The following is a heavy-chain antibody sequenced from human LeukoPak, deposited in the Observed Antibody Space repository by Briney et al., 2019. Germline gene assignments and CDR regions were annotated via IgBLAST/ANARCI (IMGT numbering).Heavy chain of an antibody. D-gene: IGHD5-12*01. V-gene: IGHV4-59*01. J-gene: IGHJ4*02. CDR2: ADSRGST. Sequence: PSETLSLTCAVSGGTITGYHWSWMRQPPGKGLDWIGYADSRGSTLYNPSLKSRVAISVDTSQRQLSLRLTSVTAADTAVYYCARVGSGSHFDYWGQGTLVAVSS. CDR1: GGTITGYH. CDR3: ARVGSGSHFDY.